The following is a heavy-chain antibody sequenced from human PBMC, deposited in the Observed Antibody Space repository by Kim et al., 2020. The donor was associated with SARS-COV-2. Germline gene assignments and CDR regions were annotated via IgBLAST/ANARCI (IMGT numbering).Heavy chain of an antibody. CDR2: INNSGST. Sequence: SETLSLTCAVYGGSFSSNYWSWIRQPQGKGLELIGEINNSGSTNYNQSPKSRVTISVDTSKNQFPLNLSSVTAADTAVYYCASGGIGGGELVFDYWGQGTLVTVSS. V-gene: IGHV4-34*01. CDR1: GGSFSSNY. D-gene: IGHD1-26*01. J-gene: IGHJ4*02. CDR3: ASGGIGGGELVFDY.